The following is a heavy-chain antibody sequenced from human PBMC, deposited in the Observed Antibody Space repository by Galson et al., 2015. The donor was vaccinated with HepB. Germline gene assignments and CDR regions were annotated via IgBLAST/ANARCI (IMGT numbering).Heavy chain of an antibody. D-gene: IGHD2-15*01. Sequence: SVKVSCKASGGTFSSYAISWVRQAPGQGLEWMGGIIPIFGTANYAQKFQGRVTITADESTSTAYMELSSLRSEDTAVYYCARLGHCSGGSCPYDYWGQGTLVTVSS. CDR1: GGTFSSYA. V-gene: IGHV1-69*13. CDR2: IIPIFGTA. J-gene: IGHJ4*02. CDR3: ARLGHCSGGSCPYDY.